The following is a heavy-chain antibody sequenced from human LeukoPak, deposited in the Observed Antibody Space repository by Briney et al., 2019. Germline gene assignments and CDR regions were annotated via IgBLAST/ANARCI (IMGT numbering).Heavy chain of an antibody. J-gene: IGHJ4*01. D-gene: IGHD3-10*01. CDR1: GDSISSTSYY. CDR3: ASRVYGLGSFNY. V-gene: IGHV4-39*01. CDR2: IYNSGTT. Sequence: SETLSLTCTVSGDSISSTSYYWDWIRQPPGKGLEWIGSIYNSGTTYYNPSLKSRVTISVDTSKNQFSLKVSSVTAADTAVYYCASRVYGLGSFNYWGRGTLVTVSS.